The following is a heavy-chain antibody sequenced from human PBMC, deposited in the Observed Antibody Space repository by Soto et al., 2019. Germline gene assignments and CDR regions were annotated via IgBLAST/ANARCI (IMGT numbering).Heavy chain of an antibody. CDR2: VNQDGTQK. V-gene: IGHV3-7*04. J-gene: IGHJ4*02. CDR3: SGGVGDAV. CDR1: GFTFRRDW. Sequence: EEQLVESGGGLVQPGGSLRLSCAISGFTFRRDWMNWVRQAPGKGLEWVAHVNQDGTQKYYVDSVKGRCTIFRDNAKNSLFLQMDSLRVEDTALYYCSGGVGDAVWGQGTLVTVSS. D-gene: IGHD1-26*01.